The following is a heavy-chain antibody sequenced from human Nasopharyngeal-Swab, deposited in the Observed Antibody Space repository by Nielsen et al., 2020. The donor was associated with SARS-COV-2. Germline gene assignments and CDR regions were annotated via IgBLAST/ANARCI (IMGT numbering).Heavy chain of an antibody. CDR1: GDSISRYY. CDR2: FSYSVIT. CDR3: AREVVGGLVDS. J-gene: IGHJ4*02. Sequence: SETLSLTCTVSGDSISRYYWGWIRQPPGKGLEGIGDFSYSVITHYNASLKSRGTISLDTSKNQFSLNLSSVTAADTGVYYCAREVVGGLVDSWGQGILVTVSS. V-gene: IGHV4-59*12. D-gene: IGHD1-26*01.